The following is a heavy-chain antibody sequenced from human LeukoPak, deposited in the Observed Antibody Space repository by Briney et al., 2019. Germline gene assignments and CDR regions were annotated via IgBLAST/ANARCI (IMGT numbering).Heavy chain of an antibody. CDR3: ARAAYSSSHYFDY. CDR2: INHSGST. J-gene: IGHJ4*02. CDR1: GGSFSGYY. Sequence: ETLSLTCAVYGGSFSGYYWSWIRQPPGKGLGWIGEINHSGSTNYNPSLKSRVTISVDTSKNQFSLKLSSVTAADTAVYYCARAAYSSSHYFDYWGQGTLVTVSS. V-gene: IGHV4-34*01. D-gene: IGHD6-13*01.